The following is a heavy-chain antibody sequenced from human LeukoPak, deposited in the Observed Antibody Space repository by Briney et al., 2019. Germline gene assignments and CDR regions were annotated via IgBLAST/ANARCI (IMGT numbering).Heavy chain of an antibody. CDR3: ARAPGRCSGGSCYSGWFDP. CDR1: GGSISSGGYS. V-gene: IGHV4-30-2*01. CDR2: IYHSGST. J-gene: IGHJ5*02. Sequence: SQTLSLTCAVSGGSISSGGYSWSWIRQPPGKGLEWIGYIYHSGSTYYNPSLKSRVTISEDRSKNQFSLKLSSVTAADTAVYYCARAPGRCSGGSCYSGWFDPWGQGTLVTVSS. D-gene: IGHD2-15*01.